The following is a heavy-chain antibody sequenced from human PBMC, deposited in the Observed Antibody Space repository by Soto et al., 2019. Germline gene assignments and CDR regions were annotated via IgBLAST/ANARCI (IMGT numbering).Heavy chain of an antibody. J-gene: IGHJ6*02. CDR3: AREYTAWPLAYGLDV. CDR2: ISSRSDI. Sequence: GSLRLSCVGSGFTFSNFSINWVRQAPGKGLEWVSSISSRSDIYYADSLKGRFTISRDNAKNSVSLQMNSLRAEDTAVYYCAREYTAWPLAYGLDVWGQGTTVTVSS. V-gene: IGHV3-21*01. D-gene: IGHD2-2*02. CDR1: GFTFSNFS.